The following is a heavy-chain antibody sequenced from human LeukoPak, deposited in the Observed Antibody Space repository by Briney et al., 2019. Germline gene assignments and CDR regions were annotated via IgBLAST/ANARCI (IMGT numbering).Heavy chain of an antibody. CDR1: GYTFTGYY. J-gene: IGHJ6*03. Sequence: VASVKVSCKASGYTFTGYYMHWVRQAPGQGLEWMGWINPNSGGTNYAQKFQGRVTMTRDTSISTAYMELSRLRSDDTAVYYCARDCSARPDYYYYMDVWGKGTTVTVSS. V-gene: IGHV1-2*02. CDR3: ARDCSARPDYYYYMDV. CDR2: INPNSGGT. D-gene: IGHD6-6*01.